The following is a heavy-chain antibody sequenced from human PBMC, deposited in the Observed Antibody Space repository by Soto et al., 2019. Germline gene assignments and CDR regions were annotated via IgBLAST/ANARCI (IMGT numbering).Heavy chain of an antibody. Sequence: PWGSLRLSCAASGFTFRSYSMNWVRQAPGKGVEWVSSISSSSSYIYYADSVKGRFTISRDNAKNSLYLQMNSLRAEDTAVYYCARGPGYCSGGSCYSEGGGPYYYYYGMDVWGQGTTVSVSS. D-gene: IGHD2-15*01. CDR1: GFTFRSYS. CDR2: ISSSSSYI. CDR3: ARGPGYCSGGSCYSEGGGPYYYYYGMDV. V-gene: IGHV3-21*01. J-gene: IGHJ6*02.